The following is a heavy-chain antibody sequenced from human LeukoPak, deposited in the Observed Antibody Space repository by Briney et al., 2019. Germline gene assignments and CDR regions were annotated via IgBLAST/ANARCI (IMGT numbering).Heavy chain of an antibody. J-gene: IGHJ3*02. Sequence: TSETLSLTCTVSGGSISNYYWSWIRQPPGKGLEWIGYIYYSGSTNYNPSLRSRVTISVDTSKKQFSLKLSSMTAADTAVYYCGRDSRLRGAFDIWGQGTMVTVSS. V-gene: IGHV4-59*01. CDR2: IYYSGST. D-gene: IGHD4-17*01. CDR1: GGSISNYY. CDR3: GRDSRLRGAFDI.